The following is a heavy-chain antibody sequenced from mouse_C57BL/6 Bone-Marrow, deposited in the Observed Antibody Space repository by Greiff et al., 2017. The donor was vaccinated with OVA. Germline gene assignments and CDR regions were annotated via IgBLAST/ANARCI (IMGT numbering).Heavy chain of an antibody. CDR1: GYTFTDYE. J-gene: IGHJ2*01. D-gene: IGHD1-1*01. Sequence: VQRVESGAELVRPGASVTLSCKASGYTFTDYEMHWVKQTPVHGLEWIGAIDPETGGTAYNQKFKGKAILTADKSSSTAYMELRSLTSEDSAVYYCTRSALLYGSSYYFDYWGQGTTLTVSS. V-gene: IGHV1-15*01. CDR2: IDPETGGT. CDR3: TRSALLYGSSYYFDY.